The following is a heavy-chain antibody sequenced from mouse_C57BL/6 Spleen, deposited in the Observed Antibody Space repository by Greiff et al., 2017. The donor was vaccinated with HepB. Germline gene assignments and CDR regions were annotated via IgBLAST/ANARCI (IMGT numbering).Heavy chain of an antibody. V-gene: IGHV5-4*01. CDR2: ISDGGSYT. CDR3: ARDDYGSSSYYAMDY. J-gene: IGHJ4*01. CDR1: GFTFSSYA. Sequence: EVQRVESGGGLVKPGGSLKLSCAASGFTFSSYAMSWVRQTPEKRLEWVATISDGGSYTYYPDNVKGRFTISRDNAKNNLYLQMSHLKAEDTAMYYCARDDYGSSSYYAMDYWGQGTSVTVSS. D-gene: IGHD1-1*01.